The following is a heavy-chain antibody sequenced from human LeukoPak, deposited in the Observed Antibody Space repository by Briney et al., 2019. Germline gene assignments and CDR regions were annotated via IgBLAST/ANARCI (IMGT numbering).Heavy chain of an antibody. D-gene: IGHD3-22*01. CDR1: GFTFNSYA. V-gene: IGHV3-30*02. CDR2: IRYDGSNK. J-gene: IGHJ4*02. Sequence: GGSLRLSCAASGFTFNSYAMSWVRQAPGKGLEWVAFIRYDGSNKYYADSVKGRFTISRDNSKNTLYLQMNSLRAEDTAVYYCAKGFYDSSGYPIDYWGQGTLVTVSS. CDR3: AKGFYDSSGYPIDY.